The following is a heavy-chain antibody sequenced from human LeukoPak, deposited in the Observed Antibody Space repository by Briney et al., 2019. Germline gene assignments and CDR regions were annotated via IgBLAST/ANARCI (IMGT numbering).Heavy chain of an antibody. CDR2: INHSGST. CDR1: GGSFSGYY. V-gene: IGHV4-34*01. Sequence: SETQSLTCAVYGGSFSGYYWSWIRQPPGKGLEWIGEINHSGSTNYNPSLKSRVTISVDTSKNQFSLKLSSVTAADTAVYYCARGRGTYYYYGMDVWGQGTTVTVSS. D-gene: IGHD6-25*01. J-gene: IGHJ6*02. CDR3: ARGRGTYYYYGMDV.